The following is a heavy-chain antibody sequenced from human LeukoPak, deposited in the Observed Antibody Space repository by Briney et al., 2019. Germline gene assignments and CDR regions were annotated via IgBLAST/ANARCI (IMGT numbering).Heavy chain of an antibody. V-gene: IGHV1-8*03. CDR3: AREGLDY. J-gene: IGHJ4*02. CDR1: GGTFSSYA. CDR2: MNPNSGNT. Sequence: GASVKVSCKASGGTFSSYAISWVRQAPGQGLEWMGYMNPNSGNTVYAQRFQGRVTITSDTSISTAYMELSSLRSEDTAVYYCAREGLDYWGQGTLVTVSS.